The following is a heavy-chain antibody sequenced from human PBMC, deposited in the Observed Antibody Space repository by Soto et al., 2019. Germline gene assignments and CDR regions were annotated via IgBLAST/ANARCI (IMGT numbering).Heavy chain of an antibody. J-gene: IGHJ4*02. V-gene: IGHV4-39*01. CDR3: ARLPPGGTSSFDS. CDR2: VYYSGST. CDR1: GVSISSSGYY. D-gene: IGHD2-2*01. Sequence: SETLSLTCAVSGVSISSSGYYWGWIRQPPGKGLEWIGSVYYSGSTYYTPSLKSRVNISVDTSKNQFSLKLSSVTAADTAVYYCARLPPGGTSSFDSWGQGTLVTVSS.